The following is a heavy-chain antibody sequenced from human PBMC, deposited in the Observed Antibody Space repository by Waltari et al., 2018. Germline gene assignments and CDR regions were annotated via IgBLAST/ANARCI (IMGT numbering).Heavy chain of an antibody. V-gene: IGHV3-74*01. J-gene: IGHJ2*01. CDR2: SNRDGSRT. D-gene: IGHD4-17*01. CDR1: GFTYSMYW. CDR3: ARGARRTTVTTGWWYFDL. Sequence: EVQLVESGGGLVQPGGSLRLSCAASGFTYSMYWMHWVRQAPGKGLVWVSRSNRDGSRTSYAESVKGRFTISKDNAKNTVYLQMNSLRAEDTAIYYCARGARRTTVTTGWWYFDLWGRGTLVTVSS.